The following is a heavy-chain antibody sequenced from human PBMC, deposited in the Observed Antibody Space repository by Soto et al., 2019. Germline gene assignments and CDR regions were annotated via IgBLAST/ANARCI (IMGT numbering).Heavy chain of an antibody. D-gene: IGHD2-15*01. V-gene: IGHV4-31*03. CDR3: ATYCSGGSCYWGLDY. CDR1: GCSISSGGYY. J-gene: IGHJ4*02. Sequence: TLSLTCTVSGCSISSGGYYWSWIRQHPGKGLEWIGYIYYSGSTYYNPSLKSRVTISVDTSKNQFSLKLSSVTAADTAVYYCATYCSGGSCYWGLDYWGQGTLVTVSS. CDR2: IYYSGST.